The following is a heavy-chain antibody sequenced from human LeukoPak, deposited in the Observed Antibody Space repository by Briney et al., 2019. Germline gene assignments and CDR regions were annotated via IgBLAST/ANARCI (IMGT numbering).Heavy chain of an antibody. D-gene: IGHD3-22*01. J-gene: IGHJ4*02. Sequence: SETLSLTCAVYGGSFSDYYWSWICQPPGKGLEWIGEINHSGGTNYNPSLKSRVTISVDTSKNQFSLRLNSVTAADTAVYYCAGSSYIGLDFWGQGTLVIVSS. V-gene: IGHV4-34*01. CDR2: INHSGGT. CDR1: GGSFSDYY. CDR3: AGSSYIGLDF.